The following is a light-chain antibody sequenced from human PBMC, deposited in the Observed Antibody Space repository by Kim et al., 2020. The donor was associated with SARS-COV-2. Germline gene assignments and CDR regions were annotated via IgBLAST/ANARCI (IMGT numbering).Light chain of an antibody. CDR2: AAS. CDR1: RPMNSY. J-gene: IGKJ4*01. CDR3: QQSSTPPLT. Sequence: DIQMTQSPSSLSASVGDRVTITCRASRPMNSYLNWFQQKSGKAPKLLIYAASTLQSGVPSRFSGSGSGTTFTHTIRSLQPEDFATYYCQQSSTPPLTFGGGTKVDIK. V-gene: IGKV1-39*01.